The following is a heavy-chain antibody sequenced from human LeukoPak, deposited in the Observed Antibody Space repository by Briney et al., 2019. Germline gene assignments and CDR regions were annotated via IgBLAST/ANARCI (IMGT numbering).Heavy chain of an antibody. CDR3: AKGVFGPRSTSFVDF. CDR1: GFTFSNYG. CDR2: ISPDGTDT. Sequence: GGSLRLSCTASGFTFSNYGMHWVRQAPGKGLEWAAVISPDGTDTYYSDPVKGRFTISRDNSKNTLFLQMNSLRAEDTAVYYCAKGVFGPRSTSFVDFWGQGTLVTVSS. J-gene: IGHJ4*02. V-gene: IGHV3-30*18. D-gene: IGHD3-10*01.